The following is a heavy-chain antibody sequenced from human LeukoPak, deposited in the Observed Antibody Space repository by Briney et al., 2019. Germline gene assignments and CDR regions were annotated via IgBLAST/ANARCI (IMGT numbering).Heavy chain of an antibody. D-gene: IGHD2-2*01. CDR1: GYTFTDYY. J-gene: IGHJ4*02. Sequence: ASVKVSCKASGYTFTDYYIHWVRQPPGQGLEWMAWINPNSGGTYYAQNFHDRITLTRDTSISTAYMELSRLRSDDTAIYYCARANAHYCSSTSCLFDYWGQGTLVTVSS. CDR2: INPNSGGT. V-gene: IGHV1-2*02. CDR3: ARANAHYCSSTSCLFDY.